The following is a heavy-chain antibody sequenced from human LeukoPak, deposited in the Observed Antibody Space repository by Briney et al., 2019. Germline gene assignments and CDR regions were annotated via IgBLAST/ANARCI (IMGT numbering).Heavy chain of an antibody. Sequence: SETLSLTCTVSGGSIISGGYYWSWIRQRPGQGLEWIGHIAESGTTYYTPSLKSRATISVDPSKNQFSLRLGSVTAADTAVYFCARVDYYASGTYLNWFDPWGQGTQVTVSS. V-gene: IGHV4-31*03. CDR2: IAESGTT. CDR1: GGSIISGGYY. D-gene: IGHD3-10*01. J-gene: IGHJ5*02. CDR3: ARVDYYASGTYLNWFDP.